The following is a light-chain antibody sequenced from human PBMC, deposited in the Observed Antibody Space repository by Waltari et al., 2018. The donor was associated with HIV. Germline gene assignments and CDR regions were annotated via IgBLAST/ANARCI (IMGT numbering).Light chain of an antibody. Sequence: QSALTQPPSVSGAPGQRVTISCTGNRSNIGAGYFVHWYQHRPGTAPKLLVYRDINRPSGGPDRFSGSKSGTSASLVITGLQAEDEADYYCQSYDSSLRASVFGGGTKLTVL. CDR1: RSNIGAGYF. V-gene: IGLV1-40*01. J-gene: IGLJ2*01. CDR2: RDI. CDR3: QSYDSSLRASV.